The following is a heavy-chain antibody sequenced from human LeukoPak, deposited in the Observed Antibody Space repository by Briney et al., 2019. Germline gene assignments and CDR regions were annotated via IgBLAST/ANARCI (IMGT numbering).Heavy chain of an antibody. D-gene: IGHD7-27*01. CDR3: ARDVNWGFDY. CDR2: IRGDSSDK. V-gene: IGHV3-21*01. CDR1: GFTFGSYG. J-gene: IGHJ4*02. Sequence: GGSLRLSCAASGFTFGSYGMSWVRQAPGKGLEWVSNIRGDSSDKCYGDSVRGRFTISRDNAKNSLYLQMDSLRAEDTAFYYCARDVNWGFDYWGQGAQVTVSS.